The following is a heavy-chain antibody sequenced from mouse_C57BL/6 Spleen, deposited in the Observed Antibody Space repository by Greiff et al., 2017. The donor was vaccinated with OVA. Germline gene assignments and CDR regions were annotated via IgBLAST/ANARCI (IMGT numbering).Heavy chain of an antibody. CDR3: AREESGTWAY. D-gene: IGHD4-1*01. J-gene: IGHJ3*01. V-gene: IGHV5-6*01. CDR2: ISSGGSYT. CDR1: GFTFSSYG. Sequence: EVHLVESGGDLVKPGGSLKLSCAASGFTFSSYGMSWVRQTPDKRLEWVATISSGGSYTYYPDSVKGRFTISRDNAKNTLYLQMSSLKSEDTAMYYCAREESGTWAYWGQGTLVTVSA.